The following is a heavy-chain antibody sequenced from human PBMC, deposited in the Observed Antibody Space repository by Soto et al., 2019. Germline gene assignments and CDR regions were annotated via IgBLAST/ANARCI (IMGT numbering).Heavy chain of an antibody. CDR2: IIPIFGTA. Sequence: SVKVSRKASGGTPSSYAISWVRQAPGQGLEWMGGIIPIFGTANYAQKFQGRVTITADESTSTAYMELSSLRSEDTAVYYCARGSDYDSSGYYYYWFDPWGQGTLVTVSS. D-gene: IGHD3-22*01. J-gene: IGHJ5*02. V-gene: IGHV1-69*13. CDR1: GGTPSSYA. CDR3: ARGSDYDSSGYYYYWFDP.